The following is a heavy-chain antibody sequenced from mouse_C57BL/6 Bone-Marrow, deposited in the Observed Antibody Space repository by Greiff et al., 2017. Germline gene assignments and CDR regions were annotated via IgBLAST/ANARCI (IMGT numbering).Heavy chain of an antibody. CDR1: GYTFTSYW. J-gene: IGHJ2*01. CDR3: ARGYYYGSSLDY. Sequence: QVQLQQPGAELVKPGASVKMSCKASGYTFTSYWITWVKQRPGQGLEWIGDIYPGSGSTNYNEKFKSKATLTVGTSSSTAYMQLSSLTSEDSAVYYCARGYYYGSSLDYWGQGTTLTVSS. CDR2: IYPGSGST. V-gene: IGHV1-55*01. D-gene: IGHD1-1*01.